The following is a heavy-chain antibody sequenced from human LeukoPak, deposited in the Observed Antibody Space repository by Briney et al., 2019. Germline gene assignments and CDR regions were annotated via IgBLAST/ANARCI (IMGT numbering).Heavy chain of an antibody. V-gene: IGHV3-33*01. Sequence: PGGSLRLSRAASGFTLTNYGMHWVRQAPGKGLEWGAVVWFDGSNENYTDSVRGRFAISRDNSKNTLFLRMNSLRAEDTAVYYCGRGDSGSGIYRYNGLDTCDIWGQGTMVTVSS. D-gene: IGHD3-16*02. CDR3: GRGDSGSGIYRYNGLDTCDI. J-gene: IGHJ3*02. CDR1: GFTLTNYG. CDR2: VWFDGSNE.